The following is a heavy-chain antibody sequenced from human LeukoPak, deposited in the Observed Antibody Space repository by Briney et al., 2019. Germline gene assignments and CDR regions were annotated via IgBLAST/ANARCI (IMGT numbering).Heavy chain of an antibody. J-gene: IGHJ6*03. CDR2: IYTSGST. Sequence: TSETLSLTCTVSGGSISSYYWSWIRQPAGKGLEWIGRIYTSGSTNYNPSLKSRVTISVDTSKNQFSLKLSSVTAADTAVYYCARLSRGYSYGYYYYYYMDVWGKGTTVTVSS. CDR1: GGSISSYY. CDR3: ARLSRGYSYGYYYYYYMDV. D-gene: IGHD5-18*01. V-gene: IGHV4-4*07.